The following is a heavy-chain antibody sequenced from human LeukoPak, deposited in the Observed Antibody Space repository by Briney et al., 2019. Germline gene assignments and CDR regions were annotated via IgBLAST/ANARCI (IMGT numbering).Heavy chain of an antibody. J-gene: IGHJ6*02. Sequence: SDTLSLTCTVSGGSVSSGSYYWSWIRQPPGKGLEWIGYIYYSGSTKYNPSLKSRVTISVDTSKNQFSLKLSSVTAADTAVYYCARGGPGHIVVVPLYYYYYGMDVWGQGTTVTVSS. CDR1: GGSVSSGSYY. D-gene: IGHD2-2*01. V-gene: IGHV4-61*01. CDR2: IYYSGST. CDR3: ARGGPGHIVVVPLYYYYYGMDV.